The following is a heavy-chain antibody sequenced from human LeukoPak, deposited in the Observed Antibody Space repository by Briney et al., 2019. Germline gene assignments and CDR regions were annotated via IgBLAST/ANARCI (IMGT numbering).Heavy chain of an antibody. CDR2: IYPGDSDT. CDR1: GSRFTSYW. J-gene: IGHJ4*02. Sequence: GESLQISCKGSGSRFTSYWIGWVRQMPGKGLEWMGIIYPGDSDTRYSPSFQGQVTISADKSISTAYLQWSSLKASDTAMYYCASSIDMAATTLGFDYWGQGTLVTVSS. V-gene: IGHV5-51*01. CDR3: ASSIDMAATTLGFDY. D-gene: IGHD5-24*01.